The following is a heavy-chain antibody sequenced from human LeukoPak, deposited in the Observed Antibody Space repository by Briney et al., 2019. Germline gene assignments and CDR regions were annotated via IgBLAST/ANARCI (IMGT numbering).Heavy chain of an antibody. CDR3: ARGPNYGDRVDFHDQ. D-gene: IGHD4-17*01. Sequence: GGSLRLSCEASGFIFRSHWMSWVRQVPGRGLEWVAHIKQEGSEKFYVDSVEGQFTLSRDDAKSSLYLQMNSLRVDDTALYFCARGPNYGDRVDFHDQWGQGTLVTVSS. CDR2: IKQEGSEK. CDR1: GFIFRSHW. J-gene: IGHJ4*02. V-gene: IGHV3-7*01.